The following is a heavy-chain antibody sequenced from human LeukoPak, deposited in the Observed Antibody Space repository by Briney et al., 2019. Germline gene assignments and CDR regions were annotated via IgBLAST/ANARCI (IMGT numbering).Heavy chain of an antibody. V-gene: IGHV1-3*01. CDR1: GYTFTSYG. D-gene: IGHD2-15*01. Sequence: GASVKVSCKASGYTFTSYGISWVRQAPGQGLEWMGWINAGNGNTKYSQKFQGRVTITRDTSASTAYMELSSLRSEDTAVYYCARERSSFYGMDVWGQGTTVTVSS. CDR3: ARERSSFYGMDV. J-gene: IGHJ6*02. CDR2: INAGNGNT.